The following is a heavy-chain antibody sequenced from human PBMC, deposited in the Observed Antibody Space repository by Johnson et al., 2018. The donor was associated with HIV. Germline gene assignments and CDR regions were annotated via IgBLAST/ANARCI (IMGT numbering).Heavy chain of an antibody. CDR1: GFTFSSYA. J-gene: IGHJ3*02. Sequence: QVQLVESGGGVVQPGRSLRLSCAASGFTFSSYAMHWVRQAPGKGLEWVAVISYDGTNKYYTDSVKGRFTISRDNSKNTLYLQMNSLRAEDTAVYYCARDRRDDFWSGYSHGFDIWGQGTMVTVSS. V-gene: IGHV3-30*04. CDR3: ARDRRDDFWSGYSHGFDI. D-gene: IGHD3-3*01. CDR2: ISYDGTNK.